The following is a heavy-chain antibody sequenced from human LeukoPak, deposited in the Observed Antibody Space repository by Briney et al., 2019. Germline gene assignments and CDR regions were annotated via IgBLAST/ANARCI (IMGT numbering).Heavy chain of an antibody. V-gene: IGHV4-34*01. Sequence: SETLSLTCAVYGGSFSGYYWSWIRQPPGKGLEWIGEINHSGSTNYNPSLKSRVTISVDTSKNQFSLKLSSMTAADTAVFYCARGRQQGREGSFDYWGQGTLVTVSS. CDR2: INHSGST. CDR3: ARGRQQGREGSFDY. J-gene: IGHJ4*02. CDR1: GGSFSGYY. D-gene: IGHD6-13*01.